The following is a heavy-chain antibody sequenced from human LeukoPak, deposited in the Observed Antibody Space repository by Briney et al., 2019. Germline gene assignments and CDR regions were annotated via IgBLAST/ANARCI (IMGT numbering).Heavy chain of an antibody. CDR1: GFTFSDYY. D-gene: IGHD5-18*01. CDR3: ASGYSYKFMDV. CDR2: ISSSGSNI. J-gene: IGHJ6*03. Sequence: GGSLRLSXAASGFTFSDYYMTWIRQSPGKGLEWVSYISSSGSNIYYADSVKGRFTISRDNAKNSLYLQMNSLRAADTAVYYCASGYSYKFMDVWGKGTTVTVSS. V-gene: IGHV3-11*04.